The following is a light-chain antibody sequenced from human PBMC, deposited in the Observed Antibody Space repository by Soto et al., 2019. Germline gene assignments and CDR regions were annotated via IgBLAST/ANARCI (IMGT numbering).Light chain of an antibody. CDR1: QSLASW. J-gene: IGKJ2*01. V-gene: IGKV1-5*03. CDR2: KAS. Sequence: DIQMTQSPSTLSASVGDRVTITCRASQSLASWLAWYQQKPGKAPKLLIYKASSLESGVPSRFSGSESGTEFTLTINGLQPEDFATYYCQQYKSYAYTFGQGTKLELK. CDR3: QQYKSYAYT.